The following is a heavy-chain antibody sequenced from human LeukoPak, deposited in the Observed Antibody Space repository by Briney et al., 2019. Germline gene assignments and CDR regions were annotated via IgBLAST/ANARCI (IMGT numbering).Heavy chain of an antibody. CDR3: AKDNGGFGTLDY. CDR2: ISAYGAST. J-gene: IGHJ4*02. D-gene: IGHD3-10*01. Sequence: GGSLRLSCAASGFTFSNYAMSWVRQAPGKGLEWVSTISAYGASTYYADSVKGRSTISRDNSKNTLYLQMNSLRAEDTAVYYCAKDNGGFGTLDYWGQGTLVTVSS. CDR1: GFTFSNYA. V-gene: IGHV3-23*01.